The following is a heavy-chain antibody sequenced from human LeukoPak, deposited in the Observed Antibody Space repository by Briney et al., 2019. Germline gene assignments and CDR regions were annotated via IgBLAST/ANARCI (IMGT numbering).Heavy chain of an antibody. Sequence: SGGSLRLSCAASGFTFSDYYMSWIRQAPGKGLEWVSYISSSGSTIYYADSVKGRFATSRDNAKNSLYLHMDRLRAEETTVYYCARCSSASCKFDYWGQGTLVTVSS. CDR1: GFTFSDYY. CDR2: ISSSGSTI. V-gene: IGHV3-11*04. CDR3: ARCSSASCKFDY. D-gene: IGHD2-2*01. J-gene: IGHJ4*02.